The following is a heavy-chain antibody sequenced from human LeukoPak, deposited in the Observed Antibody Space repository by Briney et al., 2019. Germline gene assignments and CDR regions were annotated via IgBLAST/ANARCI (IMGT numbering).Heavy chain of an antibody. J-gene: IGHJ4*02. CDR1: GGSFSGYY. CDR3: ARVTGYMIEDYFDY. V-gene: IGHV4-59*01. Sequence: KPSETLSLTCAVYGGSFSGYYWSWIRQPPGKGLEWIGYIYYSGSTNYNPSLKSRVTISVDTSKNQFSLRLSSVTAADTAVYYCARVTGYMIEDYFDYWGQGTLVTVSS. D-gene: IGHD3-22*01. CDR2: IYYSGST.